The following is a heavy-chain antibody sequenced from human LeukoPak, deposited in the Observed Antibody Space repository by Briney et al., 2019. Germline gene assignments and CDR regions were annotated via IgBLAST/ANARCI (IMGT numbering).Heavy chain of an antibody. CDR2: INPNNGVT. D-gene: IGHD6-19*01. J-gene: IGHJ4*02. CDR1: GYTFTDYY. CDR3: ATDLVERIAVADY. Sequence: GASVKVSCRAGGYTFTDYYMHWVRQAPGQGLEWMGWINPNNGVTDYAQKFQGRVTVTRDTSISTAYMELSSLRSDDTAVYYCATDLVERIAVADYWGQGTLVTVSS. V-gene: IGHV1-2*02.